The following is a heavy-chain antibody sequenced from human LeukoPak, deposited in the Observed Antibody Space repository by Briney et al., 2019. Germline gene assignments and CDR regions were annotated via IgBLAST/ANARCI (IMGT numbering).Heavy chain of an antibody. D-gene: IGHD3-10*01. CDR1: GGSISSGGYS. CDR3: ARVAGSGSYYNGWFDP. J-gene: IGHJ5*02. CDR2: IYHSGST. V-gene: IGHV4-30-2*01. Sequence: SETLSLTCAVSGGSISSGGYSWSWIRQPPGKGLEWIGYIYHSGSTYYNPSLKSRVTISVDRSKNQFSLKPSSVTAADTAVYYCARVAGSGSYYNGWFDPWGQGTLVTVSS.